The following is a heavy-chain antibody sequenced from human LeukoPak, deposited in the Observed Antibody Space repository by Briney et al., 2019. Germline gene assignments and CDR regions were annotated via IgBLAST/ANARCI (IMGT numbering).Heavy chain of an antibody. CDR2: IIPIFGTA. J-gene: IGHJ3*02. D-gene: IGHD2-15*01. CDR3: ARDRGIVVVVAAYDAFDI. V-gene: IGHV1-69*05. CDR1: GGTFSSYA. Sequence: SVKVSCKASGGTFSSYAISWVRQAPGQGLEWMGRIIPIFGTANYAQKFQGRVTITTDESTSTAYMELSSLRSEDTAVYYCARDRGIVVVVAAYDAFDIWGQGTMVTASS.